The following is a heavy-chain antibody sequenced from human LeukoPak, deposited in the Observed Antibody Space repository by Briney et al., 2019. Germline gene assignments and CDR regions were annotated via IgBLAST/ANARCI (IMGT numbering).Heavy chain of an antibody. CDR3: ARREGSYISGSVNGGVDY. CDR2: IYPGDSDT. D-gene: IGHD6-19*01. Sequence: GESLKISCKGSGYTFTSYWIGWARQMPGKGLEWMGIIYPGDSDTRYSPSFQGQVSISADKSINTAYLQWRSLKASDTAMYYCARREGSYISGSVNGGVDYWGQGTLVTVSS. CDR1: GYTFTSYW. V-gene: IGHV5-51*01. J-gene: IGHJ4*02.